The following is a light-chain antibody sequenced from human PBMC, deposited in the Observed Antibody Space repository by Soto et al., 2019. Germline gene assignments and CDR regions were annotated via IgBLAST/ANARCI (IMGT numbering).Light chain of an antibody. V-gene: IGKV3D-20*01. CDR1: QTVSSGY. CDR2: DAS. CDR3: QQYSSSPYT. J-gene: IGKJ2*01. Sequence: EIVLTRSPVTLSLSPGERATLSCGASQTVSSGYLAWYQQRPGLAPRLLIYDASSRATGIPDRFSGSGSGTDFSLTISRLEPEDFAVYYCQQYSSSPYTFGQGPRWIS.